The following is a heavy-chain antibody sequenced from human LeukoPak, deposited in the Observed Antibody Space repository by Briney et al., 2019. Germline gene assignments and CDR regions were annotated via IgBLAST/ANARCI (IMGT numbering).Heavy chain of an antibody. CDR1: GSTFSNYA. Sequence: GGSLRLSCAASGSTFSNYAMSWVRQAPGKGLEWVSAIGGRGGSTYSADSVEGRFTISRDNSKNTLYLQMNSLRAEDTAVYYCTKDGTDYSSFDYWGQGTLVTVSS. CDR2: IGGRGGST. V-gene: IGHV3-23*01. D-gene: IGHD4-11*01. J-gene: IGHJ4*02. CDR3: TKDGTDYSSFDY.